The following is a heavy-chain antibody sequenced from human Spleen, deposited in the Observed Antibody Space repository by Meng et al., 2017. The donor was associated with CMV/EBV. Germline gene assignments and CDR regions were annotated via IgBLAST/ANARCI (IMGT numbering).Heavy chain of an antibody. D-gene: IGHD3-16*01. CDR2: MSGSGGST. CDR1: RLTFSRYA. J-gene: IGHJ4*02. V-gene: IGHV3-23*01. CDR3: AKIEPDVWGYYFDY. Sequence: SRLTFSRYARRWVRQAPGKGLEWVSAMSGSGGSTCYADSVKGRFTISRDNSKNTLYLQMNSLRAEDTAVYYCAKIEPDVWGYYFDYWGQGTLVTVSS.